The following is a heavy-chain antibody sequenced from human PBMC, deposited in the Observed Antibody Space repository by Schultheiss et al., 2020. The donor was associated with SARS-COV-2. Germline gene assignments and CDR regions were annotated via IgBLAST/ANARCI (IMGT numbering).Heavy chain of an antibody. CDR3: AKVWTTGIYYFDAFDI. CDR2: ISSSSSYI. J-gene: IGHJ3*02. CDR1: GFTFSSYA. D-gene: IGHD1-26*01. Sequence: GGSLRLSCAASGFTFSSYAMHWVRQAPGKGLEWVSSISSSSSYIYYADSVKGRFTISRDNSKNTLYLQMNSLRAEDTAVYYCAKVWTTGIYYFDAFDIWGQGTMVTVSS. V-gene: IGHV3-21*01.